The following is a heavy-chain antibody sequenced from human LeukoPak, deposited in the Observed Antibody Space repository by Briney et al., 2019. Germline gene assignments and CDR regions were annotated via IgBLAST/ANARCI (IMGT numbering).Heavy chain of an antibody. Sequence: QPGGSLRLSCAASGFTVSSNYMSWVRQAPGKGLEWVSRINGDESSTNYADSVKGRFTISRDNAKDTLYLHMNSLTAEDTAVYYCARGAKRAYYFDYWGQGTLVTVSS. V-gene: IGHV3-74*01. CDR1: GFTVSSNY. CDR3: ARGAKRAYYFDY. J-gene: IGHJ4*02. D-gene: IGHD6-25*01. CDR2: INGDESST.